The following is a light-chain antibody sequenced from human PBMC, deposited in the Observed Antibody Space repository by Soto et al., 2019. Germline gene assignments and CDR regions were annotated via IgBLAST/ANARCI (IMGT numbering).Light chain of an antibody. V-gene: IGKV3-11*01. Sequence: EVVLTQSPVTLSLSPGERATLSCRASQSFRGLLAWYQQKPGQAPRLLIYDPYNRATGIPPRFSGSGSGTDLTLTISSLEPEDSAVYYCQQRHMWPITFGQGTRLEIK. CDR3: QQRHMWPIT. J-gene: IGKJ5*01. CDR2: DPY. CDR1: QSFRGL.